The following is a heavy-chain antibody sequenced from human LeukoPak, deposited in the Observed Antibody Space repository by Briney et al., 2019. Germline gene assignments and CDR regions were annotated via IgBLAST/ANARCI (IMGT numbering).Heavy chain of an antibody. J-gene: IGHJ4*02. CDR2: IVVGSGNT. CDR3: AAELVPYSNYLGDY. D-gene: IGHD4-11*01. V-gene: IGHV1-58*02. Sequence: SVKVSCKASGFTFTSSAMQWVRQARGQRLEWIGWIVVGSGNTNYAQKFQERVTITRDMSTSTAYMELSSLRSEDTVVYYCAAELVPYSNYLGDYWGQGTLVTVSS. CDR1: GFTFTSSA.